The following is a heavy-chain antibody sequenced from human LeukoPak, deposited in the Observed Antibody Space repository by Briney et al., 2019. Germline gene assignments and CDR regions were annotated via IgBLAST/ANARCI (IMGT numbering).Heavy chain of an antibody. V-gene: IGHV3-23*01. Sequence: GGSLRLTCAASGFTFSTCAMSWVRQAPGKGLEWVSGISGTTSGTYYADSVKGRFTISRDNSKNTLFLQVNSLRAEDTAVYYCAKVRTYFYHGLDVWGQGTTVTVSS. CDR1: GFTFSTCA. D-gene: IGHD1-14*01. CDR2: ISGTTSGT. J-gene: IGHJ6*02. CDR3: AKVRTYFYHGLDV.